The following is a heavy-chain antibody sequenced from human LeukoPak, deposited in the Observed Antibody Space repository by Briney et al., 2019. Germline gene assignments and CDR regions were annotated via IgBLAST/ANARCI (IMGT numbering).Heavy chain of an antibody. CDR1: GYTFTIYG. V-gene: IGHV1-18*04. Sequence: EASVNVSCKASGYTFTIYGISWVRQAPGQGLEWMGWISAYNGNTNYAQKLQGRVTMTTDTSTSTAYMELRSLRSDDTAVYYCATIGYCSSTSCPYYYYGMDVGGKGTTVTVSS. CDR2: ISAYNGNT. CDR3: ATIGYCSSTSCPYYYYGMDV. D-gene: IGHD2-2*01. J-gene: IGHJ6*04.